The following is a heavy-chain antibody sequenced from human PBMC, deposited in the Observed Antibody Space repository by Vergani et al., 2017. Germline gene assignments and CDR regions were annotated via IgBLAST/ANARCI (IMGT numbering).Heavy chain of an antibody. CDR3: AGRTWEDAFDI. CDR2: IYTSGST. CDR1: VGSISSGSYY. D-gene: IGHD1-26*01. V-gene: IGHV4-61*02. Sequence: QVQLQESGPGLVKPSQTLSLTCTVSVGSISSGSYYWSWIRQPAGKGLEWIGRIYTSGSTNYNPSLKSRVTISVDTSKNQFSLKLSSVTAADTAVYYCAGRTWEDAFDIWGQGTMVTVSS. J-gene: IGHJ3*02.